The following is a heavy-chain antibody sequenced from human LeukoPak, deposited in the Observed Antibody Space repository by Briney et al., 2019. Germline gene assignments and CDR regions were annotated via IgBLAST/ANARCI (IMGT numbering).Heavy chain of an antibody. J-gene: IGHJ4*02. CDR3: ARDSHGSGSYYNEY. V-gene: IGHV3-66*02. CDR1: GFTVSSNY. D-gene: IGHD3-10*01. CDR2: IYSGGST. Sequence: GSLRLSCAASGFTVSSNYMSWVRQAPGKGLEWVSVIYSGGSTYYADSVKGRFTISRDNSKNTLYLQMNSLRAEDTAVYYCARDSHGSGSYYNEYWGQGTLVTVSS.